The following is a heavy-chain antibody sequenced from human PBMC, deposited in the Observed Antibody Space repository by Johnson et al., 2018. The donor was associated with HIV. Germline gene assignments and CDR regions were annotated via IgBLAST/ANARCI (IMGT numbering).Heavy chain of an antibody. V-gene: IGHV3-53*01. CDR2: SGSGGST. D-gene: IGHD3-10*01. CDR1: GFTVNSNF. CDR3: ARDSGISGDAFDI. J-gene: IGHJ3*02. Sequence: VQLVESGGGLIQPGGSLRLSCAASGFTVNSNFMSWVRQAPGKGLEWVSAISGSGGSTYYADSVKGRFTISRDNAKNSLYLQMNSLRAEDTAVYYCARDSGISGDAFDIWGQGTMVTVSS.